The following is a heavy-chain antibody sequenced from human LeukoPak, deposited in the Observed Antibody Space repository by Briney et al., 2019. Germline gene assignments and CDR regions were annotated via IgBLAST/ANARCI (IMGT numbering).Heavy chain of an antibody. CDR1: GFTFSSNA. CDR3: AKTAMIKVIINTYPKGLNY. D-gene: IGHD3-10*01. CDR2: IYGRGETT. V-gene: IGHV3-23*01. J-gene: IGHJ4*02. Sequence: PGGSLRLSCAASGFTFSSNAMNWVRQAPGKGLEWVAAIYGRGETTYYADLVKGRFTISRDNSKNTLYLQMNSLRAEDTAVYYCAKTAMIKVIINTYPKGLNYWGQGSLVTVSA.